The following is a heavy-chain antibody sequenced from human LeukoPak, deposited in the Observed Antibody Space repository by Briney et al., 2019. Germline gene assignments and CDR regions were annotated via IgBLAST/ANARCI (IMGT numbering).Heavy chain of an antibody. CDR1: GITFSNYA. CDR3: AKATGYLL. CDR2: ISNSDFST. J-gene: IGHJ4*02. D-gene: IGHD5-18*01. Sequence: GGSLRLSRAASGITFSNYAMSWVRQAPGKGLEWVSTISNSDFSTYYADSVKGRFTISRDNSENTLYLQMNSLRAEDTALYYCAKATGYLLWGQGTLVTVSS. V-gene: IGHV3-23*01.